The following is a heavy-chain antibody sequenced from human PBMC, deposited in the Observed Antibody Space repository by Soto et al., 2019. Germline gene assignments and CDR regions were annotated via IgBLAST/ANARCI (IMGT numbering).Heavy chain of an antibody. V-gene: IGHV1-69*01. CDR1: GGTFSSYA. CDR3: AGPSRTGYCSGGSCYSYDY. CDR2: IIPIFGTA. D-gene: IGHD2-15*01. J-gene: IGHJ4*02. Sequence: QVQPVQSGAEVKKPGSSVKVSCKASGGTFSSYAISWVRKAPGQGLEWMGGIIPIFGTANYAQKFQGRVTITADESTSTAYMELSSLRSEDTAVYYCAGPSRTGYCSGGSCYSYDYWGQGTLVTVSS.